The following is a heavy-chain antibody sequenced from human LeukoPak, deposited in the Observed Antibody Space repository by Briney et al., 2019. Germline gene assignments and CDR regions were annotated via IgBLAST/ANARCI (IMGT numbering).Heavy chain of an antibody. V-gene: IGHV3-30*02. Sequence: GGSLRLSCAASGFTFNNFGMHWVRQAPGKGLEWVAFIGYEGVHKYYADSVKGRFTISKDNSKATLYLQMNSLRPEDTAVYYCARLLSYLFDYWGQGTLVAVSS. CDR2: IGYEGVHK. J-gene: IGHJ4*02. D-gene: IGHD3-10*01. CDR1: GFTFNNFG. CDR3: ARLLSYLFDY.